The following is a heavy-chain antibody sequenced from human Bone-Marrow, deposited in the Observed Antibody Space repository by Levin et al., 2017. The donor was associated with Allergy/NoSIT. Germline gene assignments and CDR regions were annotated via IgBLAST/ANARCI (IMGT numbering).Heavy chain of an antibody. D-gene: IGHD3-22*01. Sequence: GGSLRLSCAASGFTFSDYYMSWIRQAPGMGLEWVSYISSSGSTIYYADSVKGRFTISRDNAKNSLYLQMNSLRAEDTAVYYCASGGIYYDSSGYFSRVYYYYGMDVWGQGTTVTVSS. CDR3: ASGGIYYDSSGYFSRVYYYYGMDV. CDR1: GFTFSDYY. V-gene: IGHV3-11*01. J-gene: IGHJ6*02. CDR2: ISSSGSTI.